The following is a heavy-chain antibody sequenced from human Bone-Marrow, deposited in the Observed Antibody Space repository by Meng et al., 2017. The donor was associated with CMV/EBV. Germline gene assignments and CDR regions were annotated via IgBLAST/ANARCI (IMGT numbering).Heavy chain of an antibody. CDR1: GYSFTSYW. D-gene: IGHD4-11*01. CDR2: IYPGDSDA. Sequence: GESMKISCKGSGYSFTSYWIGWVRQMPGKGLEWMGVIYPGDSDARYSPSLQGQVTMSADKSISTAYLHWSSLKASDTAMYYCARPEAVTNDLDYWGQG. J-gene: IGHJ4*02. CDR3: ARPEAVTNDLDY. V-gene: IGHV5-51*01.